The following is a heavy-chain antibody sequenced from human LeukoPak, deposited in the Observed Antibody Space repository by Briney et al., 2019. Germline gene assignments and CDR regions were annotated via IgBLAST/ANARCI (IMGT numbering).Heavy chain of an antibody. D-gene: IGHD6-19*01. J-gene: IGHJ4*02. Sequence: GGSLRLSCAASGFTVSSNYMSWVRQAPGKGLEWVSTISNSGGSTYYAGSVKGRFTISRDDSKNTLFLQMDSLRADDTAVYYCAKGRGSTYSSGWCLDYWGQGTLVTVSS. CDR1: GFTVSSNY. CDR3: AKGRGSTYSSGWCLDY. CDR2: ISNSGGST. V-gene: IGHV3-23*01.